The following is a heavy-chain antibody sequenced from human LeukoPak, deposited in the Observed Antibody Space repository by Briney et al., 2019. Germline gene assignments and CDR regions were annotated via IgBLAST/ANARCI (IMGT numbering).Heavy chain of an antibody. CDR1: GFTFDDYG. CDR2: INWNGGST. Sequence: PGGSLRLSCAASGFTFDDYGMSWVRQAPGKGLEWVSGINWNGGSTGYADSVKGRFTISRDNAKNSLYLQMNSLRAEDTAVYYCARVRYSSGWAEWAYYFDYWGLGTLVTVSS. D-gene: IGHD6-19*01. J-gene: IGHJ4*02. V-gene: IGHV3-20*04. CDR3: ARVRYSSGWAEWAYYFDY.